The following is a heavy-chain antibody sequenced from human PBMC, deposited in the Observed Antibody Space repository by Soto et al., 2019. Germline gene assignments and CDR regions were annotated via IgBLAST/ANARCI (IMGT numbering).Heavy chain of an antibody. CDR3: ARAPNLGSGYYFDY. CDR2: ISSSGSTI. V-gene: IGHV3-48*03. CDR1: GFTFSSYE. D-gene: IGHD1-26*01. Sequence: PGGSLRLSCAASGFTFSSYEMNWVRQAPGKGLEWVSYISSSGSTIYYADSVKGRFTISRDNAKNSLYLQMNSLRAEDTAVYYCARAPNLGSGYYFDYWGQGTLVTVPS. J-gene: IGHJ4*02.